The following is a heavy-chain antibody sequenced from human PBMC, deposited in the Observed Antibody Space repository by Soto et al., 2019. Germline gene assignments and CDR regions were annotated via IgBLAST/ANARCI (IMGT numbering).Heavy chain of an antibody. CDR1: GFTFSNAW. D-gene: IGHD5-18*01. V-gene: IGHV3-15*01. CDR2: IKSKTDGGTT. Sequence: PGGSLRLSCAASGFTFSNAWMSWVRQAPGKGLEWVGRIKSKTDGGTTDYAAPVKGRFTISRDDSKNTLYLQMNSLKTEDTAVYYCTTRVPYGYSNGMDVWGQGTTVTVSS. J-gene: IGHJ6*02. CDR3: TTRVPYGYSNGMDV.